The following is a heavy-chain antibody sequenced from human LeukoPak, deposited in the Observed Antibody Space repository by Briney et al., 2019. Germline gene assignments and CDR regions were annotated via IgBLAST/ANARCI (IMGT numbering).Heavy chain of an antibody. CDR2: INAGNGNT. V-gene: IGHV1-3*01. CDR3: ARAIRSAYSSSWGGGY. J-gene: IGHJ4*02. CDR1: GYTFTSYA. D-gene: IGHD6-13*01. Sequence: ASVKVSCKASGYTFTSYAMHWVRQAPGQRLEWMGWINAGNGNTKYSQKFQGRVTITRDTSASTAYMELSSLRSEDTAVYYCARAIRSAYSSSWGGGYWGQGTLVTVSS.